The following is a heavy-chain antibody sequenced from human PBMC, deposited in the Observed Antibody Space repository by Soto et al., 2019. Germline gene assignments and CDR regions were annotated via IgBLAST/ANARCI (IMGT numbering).Heavy chain of an antibody. J-gene: IGHJ4*02. CDR3: ARGYDFWSGYYGFDY. CDR1: GGSISSSSYY. Sequence: SETLSLTCTVSGGSISSSSYYWGWIRQPPGKGLEWIGYIYYSGSTNYNPSLKSRVTISVDTSKNQFSLKLSSVTAADTAVYYCARGYDFWSGYYGFDYWGQGTLVTVSS. CDR2: IYYSGST. V-gene: IGHV4-61*05. D-gene: IGHD3-3*01.